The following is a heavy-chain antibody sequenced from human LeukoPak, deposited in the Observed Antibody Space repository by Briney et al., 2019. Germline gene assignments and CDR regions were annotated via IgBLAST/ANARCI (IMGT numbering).Heavy chain of an antibody. J-gene: IGHJ4*02. CDR3: ARGTVQMGMGERFFDY. CDR1: GASISSYY. D-gene: IGHD3-16*01. V-gene: IGHV4-59*01. Sequence: SETLSLTCTVSGASISSYYWSWIRKPPGKGLDCIGYIYYSGNTNYNPSLKSRVTMSVDTSKNQFSLRLSSVTAADTAVYYCARGTVQMGMGERFFDYWGQGSLVTVSS. CDR2: IYYSGNT.